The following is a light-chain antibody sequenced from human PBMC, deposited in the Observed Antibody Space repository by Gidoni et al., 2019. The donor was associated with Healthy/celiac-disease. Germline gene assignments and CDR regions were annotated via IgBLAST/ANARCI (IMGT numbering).Light chain of an antibody. V-gene: IGKV3-15*01. CDR3: QQYNNWASWT. CDR2: GAS. J-gene: IGKJ1*01. CDR1: QSVLSN. Sequence: ELVMTQSPATLSVSPGERATLSCRASQSVLSNVAWYQQKHGQAPRLLIYGASTRATDITARFSGSGSGTEFTLTISSLQSEDFAVYYCQQYNNWASWTFGQGTKVEIK.